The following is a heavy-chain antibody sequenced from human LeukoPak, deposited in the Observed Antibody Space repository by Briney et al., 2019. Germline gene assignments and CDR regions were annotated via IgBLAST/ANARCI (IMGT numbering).Heavy chain of an antibody. J-gene: IGHJ4*02. CDR3: ATVREGNYYDSSGYWPTLDY. V-gene: IGHV1-69-2*01. Sequence: ASVKVSCKVSGYTFTDYYMHWVQQAPGKGPEWMGLVDPEDGETIYAEKFQGRVTITADTSTDTAYMELSSLRSEDTAVYYCATVREGNYYDSSGYWPTLDYWGQGTLVTVSS. CDR2: VDPEDGET. CDR1: GYTFTDYY. D-gene: IGHD3-22*01.